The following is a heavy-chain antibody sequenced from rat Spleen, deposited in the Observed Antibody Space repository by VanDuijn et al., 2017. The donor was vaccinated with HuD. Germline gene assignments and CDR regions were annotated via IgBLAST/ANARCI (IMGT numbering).Heavy chain of an antibody. Sequence: VQLMESGGGLVQPGRSLKLSCVASGFTFSNAAMYWVRQAPGKGLEWVARIRTKPNNYATYYADSVKGRFTISRDDSKSMVYLQMDNLKTEDTAMYYCTAGSSYWYFDFWGPGTMVTVSS. CDR1: GFTFSNAA. CDR2: IRTKPNNYAT. CDR3: TAGSSYWYFDF. V-gene: IGHV10-5*01. J-gene: IGHJ1*01.